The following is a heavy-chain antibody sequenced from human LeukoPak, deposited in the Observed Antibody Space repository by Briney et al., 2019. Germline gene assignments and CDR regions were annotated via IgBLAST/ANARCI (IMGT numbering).Heavy chain of an antibody. CDR3: ARRVHSSSWSSYFDY. D-gene: IGHD6-13*01. CDR1: GYTFTSYA. J-gene: IGHJ4*02. V-gene: IGHV1-3*01. Sequence: ASVKVSCEASGYTFTSYAMHWVRQAPGQRLEWMGWINAGNGNTKYSQKFQGRVTITRDTSASTAYMELSSLRSEDTAVYYCARRVHSSSWSSYFDYWGQETLVTVSS. CDR2: INAGNGNT.